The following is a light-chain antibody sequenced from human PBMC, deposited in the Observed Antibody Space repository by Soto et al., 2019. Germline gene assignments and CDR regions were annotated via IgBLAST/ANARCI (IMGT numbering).Light chain of an antibody. CDR3: QKRSNFT. CDR1: QSVSSY. Sequence: EIVLTQSPATLSLSPGERATLSCRASQSVSSYLAWYQQKPGQAPRLLIYDASNRATGIPARFSGSGSGTDFTLTISSLEPEDFAVYYCQKRSNFTFGQGKRLEIK. V-gene: IGKV3-11*01. CDR2: DAS. J-gene: IGKJ5*01.